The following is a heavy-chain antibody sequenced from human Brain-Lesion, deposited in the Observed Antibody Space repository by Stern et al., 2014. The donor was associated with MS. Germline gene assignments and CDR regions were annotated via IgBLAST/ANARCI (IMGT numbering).Heavy chain of an antibody. CDR2: ISGRGGPQ. J-gene: IGHJ1*01. Sequence: VQLVQSGGGLVQPGGSLRLSCAASGFSFSTYAMSWVRQTPGKGLQWVSAISGRGGPQYYADSVKGRLTISRDNSKNPLYLKMDSLRADDTAVYYCAKWPHHIAVAGTRYFQHWGQGTLVTVSS. CDR1: GFSFSTYA. CDR3: AKWPHHIAVAGTRYFQH. D-gene: IGHD6-19*01. V-gene: IGHV3-23*04.